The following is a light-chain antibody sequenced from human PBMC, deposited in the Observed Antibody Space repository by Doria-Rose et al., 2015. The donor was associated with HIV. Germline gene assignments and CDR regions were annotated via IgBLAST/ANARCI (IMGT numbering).Light chain of an antibody. CDR2: WAS. V-gene: IGKV4-1*01. J-gene: IGKJ3*01. CDR1: QSLLYTSKNY. Sequence: DIRLTQSPESLGMSLGERATLNCKSNQSLLYTSKNYLAWYQQKPGQPPKLSIYWASTRQSGVPARFSGSGFGTDFTLTISSLEAEDVAVYYCQQYYDTPSFGPGTTVDIK. CDR3: QQYYDTPS.